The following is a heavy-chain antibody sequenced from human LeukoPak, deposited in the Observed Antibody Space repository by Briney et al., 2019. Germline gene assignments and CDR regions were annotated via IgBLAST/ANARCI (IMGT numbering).Heavy chain of an antibody. J-gene: IGHJ4*02. D-gene: IGHD5-12*01. CDR1: GGSFSNHY. CDR3: ARGFDSKSTYFDY. Sequence: PSETLSLTCTVFGGSFSNHYWGWIRQPPGKGLEWIGYFYHSGTTNYNPSLKSRVTMSVDTSKKQFSLRLTSVTAADTAVYYCARGFDSKSTYFDYWGQGTLVTVSS. V-gene: IGHV4-59*11. CDR2: FYHSGTT.